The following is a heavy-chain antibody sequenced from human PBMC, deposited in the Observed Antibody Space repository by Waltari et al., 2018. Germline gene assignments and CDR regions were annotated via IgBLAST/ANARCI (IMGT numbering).Heavy chain of an antibody. CDR1: GYTLNSNNW. V-gene: IGHV4-4*02. D-gene: IGHD2-15*01. Sequence: QLQLQKSGSGLVKPSGTLSPTCAVSGYTLNSNNWWSWVRQPPEKGLEWIGQSHRSGRTNYNPSLESRVTISIDTANNQFSLKVTSTTAADTAVYYCARDRGRGLYLDSWGQGTLVTVSP. CDR2: SHRSGRT. CDR3: ARDRGRGLYLDS. J-gene: IGHJ4*02.